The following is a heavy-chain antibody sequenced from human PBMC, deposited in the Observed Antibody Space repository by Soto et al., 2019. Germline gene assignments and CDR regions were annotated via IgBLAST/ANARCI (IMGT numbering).Heavy chain of an antibody. V-gene: IGHV3-23*01. CDR3: AAPRDEYGSGVTWFTYGMDI. Sequence: PGGSLRLSCLASGFTFSDYAMTRVRHVPGRGLEWVASLDGAGGSTYYADSVRGRFTISRDNSQNTLFLQMKRLTVDDTAIYYCAAPRDEYGSGVTWFTYGMDIWGQGTTVTVSS. J-gene: IGHJ6*02. CDR1: GFTFSDYA. D-gene: IGHD3-10*01. CDR2: LDGAGGST.